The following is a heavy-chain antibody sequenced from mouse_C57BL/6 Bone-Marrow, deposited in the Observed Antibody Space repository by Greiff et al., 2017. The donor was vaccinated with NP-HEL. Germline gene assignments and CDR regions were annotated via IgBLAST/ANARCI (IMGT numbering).Heavy chain of an antibody. CDR2: IDPSDSYT. Sequence: QQSCKASGYTFTSYWMHWVKQRPGQGLEWIGEIDPSDSYTNYNQKFKGKSTLTVDKSSSTAYMQLSSLTSEDSAVYYCARRGYYYGSSYDYWGQGTTLTVSS. V-gene: IGHV1-69*01. J-gene: IGHJ2*01. CDR1: GYTFTSYW. D-gene: IGHD1-1*01. CDR3: ARRGYYYGSSYDY.